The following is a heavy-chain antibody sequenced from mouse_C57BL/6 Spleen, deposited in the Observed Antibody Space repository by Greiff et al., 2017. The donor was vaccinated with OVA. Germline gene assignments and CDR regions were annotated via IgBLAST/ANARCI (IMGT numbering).Heavy chain of an antibody. CDR3: ARGISSGYYFDY. V-gene: IGHV5-16*01. D-gene: IGHD3-2*02. Sequence: EVNLVESEGGLVQPGSSMKLSCTASGFTFSDYYMAWVRQVPEKGLEWVANINYDGSSTYYLDSLKSRFIISRDNAKNILYLQMSSLKSEDTATYYCARGISSGYYFDYWGQGTTLTVSS. CDR2: INYDGSST. CDR1: GFTFSDYY. J-gene: IGHJ2*01.